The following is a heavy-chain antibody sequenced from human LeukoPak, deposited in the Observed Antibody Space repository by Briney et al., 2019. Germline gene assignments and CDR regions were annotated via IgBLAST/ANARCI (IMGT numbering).Heavy chain of an antibody. J-gene: IGHJ4*02. V-gene: IGHV1-2*02. Sequence: ASVKVSCKASGYTFTGYYMHWVRQAPGQGLEWMGWINPNSGGTNYAQKFQGRVTMTRDTSISTAYMELSRLRSDDTAVYYCARTPLGMPWDYFDYWGQGTLVTVSS. CDR3: ARTPLGMPWDYFDY. D-gene: IGHD7-27*01. CDR2: INPNSGGT. CDR1: GYTFTGYY.